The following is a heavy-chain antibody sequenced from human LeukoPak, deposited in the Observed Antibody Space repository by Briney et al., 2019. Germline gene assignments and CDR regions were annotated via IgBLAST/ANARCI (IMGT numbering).Heavy chain of an antibody. V-gene: IGHV4-61*02. Sequence: SQTLSLTCTASGGAISSGSHYWSWIRQSAGKGLEWIGRIHTSGTTNSNPSLKSRVTISVDTSKNQFSLKLSSVTAADTAVYYCARLNNWNEVFDYWGQGTLDTVSS. CDR1: GGAISSGSHY. J-gene: IGHJ4*02. CDR2: IHTSGTT. D-gene: IGHD1-20*01. CDR3: ARLNNWNEVFDY.